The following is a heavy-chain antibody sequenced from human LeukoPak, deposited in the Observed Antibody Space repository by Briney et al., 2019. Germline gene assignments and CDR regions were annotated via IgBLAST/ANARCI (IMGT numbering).Heavy chain of an antibody. J-gene: IGHJ4*01. Sequence: PGGSLRLSCAASGFTFTNNFMSWVRQVPGKGLEWVANIKQDGSETTYADSVRGRFTIFRDNAKDSVYLQMNSLRAEDSATYYCVREGFYFFGFWGQGTLVTVSS. V-gene: IGHV3-7*01. CDR3: VREGFYFFGF. CDR2: IKQDGSET. CDR1: GFTFTNNF.